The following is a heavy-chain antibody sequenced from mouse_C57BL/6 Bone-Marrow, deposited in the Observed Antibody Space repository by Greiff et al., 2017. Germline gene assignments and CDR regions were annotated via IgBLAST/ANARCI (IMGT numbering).Heavy chain of an antibody. Sequence: EVKLVESGGDLVKPGGSLKLSCAASGFTFSSYGMSWVRQTPDKRLEWVATISSGGSYTYYPDSVKGRFTISRDNAKNTLYLQMSSLKSEDTAMYYCARGITTGVDYWGQGTTLTVSS. CDR3: ARGITTGVDY. J-gene: IGHJ2*01. CDR1: GFTFSSYG. D-gene: IGHD1-1*01. V-gene: IGHV5-6*01. CDR2: ISSGGSYT.